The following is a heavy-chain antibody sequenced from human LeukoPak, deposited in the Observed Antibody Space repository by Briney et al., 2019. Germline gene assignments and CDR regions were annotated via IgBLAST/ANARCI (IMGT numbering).Heavy chain of an antibody. CDR2: IFYDGSTTT. CDR1: GGSISSYY. V-gene: IGHV4-59*01. Sequence: SETLSLTCTVSGGSISSYYWSWIRQPPGKELEWVGYIFYDGSTTTKYNPSLKSRVIISVDTSKNHFSLKVNSLTAADTAVYYCARFVALAGTYYFDSWGQGTLVTVSS. J-gene: IGHJ4*02. CDR3: ARFVALAGTYYFDS. D-gene: IGHD6-19*01.